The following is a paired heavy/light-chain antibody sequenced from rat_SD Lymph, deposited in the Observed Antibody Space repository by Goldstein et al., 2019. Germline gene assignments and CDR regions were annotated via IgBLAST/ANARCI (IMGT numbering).Light chain of an antibody. CDR3: QQSWNDPLT. CDR1: ESVSTL. J-gene: IGKJ5*01. CDR2: LAS. Sequence: DTVLTQSPALAVSPGERVTISCRASESVSTLMHWYQQKPGQQPKLLIYLASNLESGVPARFSGSGSGTDFTLTIDPVEADDTATYYCQQSWNDPLTFGSGTKLEIK. V-gene: IGKV3S9*01.
Heavy chain of an antibody. CDR2: IIPLIDTT. V-gene: IGHV1-65*01. CDR3: ARIYWDRDWFAY. Sequence: EVKLQQSGDELVRPGASVKMSCKASGYTFTDYAMHWVKQSPGQGLEWIGTIIPLIDTTSYNQKFKGKATLTADKSSNTAYMELSRLTSEDSAVYYCARIYWDRDWFAYWGQGTLVTVSS. D-gene: IGHD5-1*01. J-gene: IGHJ3*01. CDR1: GYTFTDYA.